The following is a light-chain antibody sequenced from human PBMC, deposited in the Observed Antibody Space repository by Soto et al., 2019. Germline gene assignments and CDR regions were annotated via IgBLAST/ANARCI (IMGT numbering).Light chain of an antibody. CDR2: DAS. J-gene: IGKJ2*01. CDR3: QQLSNWPHMYT. V-gene: IGKV3-11*01. Sequence: EIVLTQSPATLSLSPGERATLSCRASQSVSSYLAWYQQKPGQAPRLLIYDASNRATGIPARFSGSGSGTDFTLTLSSLEPEDFAVYYCQQLSNWPHMYTFGQGTKLEIK. CDR1: QSVSSY.